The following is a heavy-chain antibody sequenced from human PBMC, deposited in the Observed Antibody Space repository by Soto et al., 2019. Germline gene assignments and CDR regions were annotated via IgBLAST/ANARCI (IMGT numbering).Heavy chain of an antibody. CDR2: MNPNSGNT. J-gene: IGHJ4*02. CDR1: GYTFTSYD. CDR3: ARGGVFVFAAPTNPFDY. Sequence: QVQLVQSGAEVKKPGASVKVSCKASGYTFTSYDINWVRQATGQGLEWMGWMNPNSGNTGYAQKFQGRVTMTRNTSISTAYMELISLRSEDTAVYYCARGGVFVFAAPTNPFDYWGQGTLVTVSS. V-gene: IGHV1-8*01. D-gene: IGHD3-10*01.